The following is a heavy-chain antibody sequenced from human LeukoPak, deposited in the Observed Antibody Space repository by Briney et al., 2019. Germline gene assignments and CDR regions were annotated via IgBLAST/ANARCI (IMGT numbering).Heavy chain of an antibody. CDR3: ASLPYCTNGVCSTNYFDY. CDR2: INHSGST. CDR1: GRSFSGYY. V-gene: IGHV4-34*01. Sequence: SETLSLTCAVYGRSFSGYYWSWIRQPPGKGLEWIGEINHSGSTNYNPSLKSRVTISVDTSKNQFSLKLSSVTAADTAVYYCASLPYCTNGVCSTNYFDYWGQGTLVTVSS. J-gene: IGHJ4*02. D-gene: IGHD2-8*01.